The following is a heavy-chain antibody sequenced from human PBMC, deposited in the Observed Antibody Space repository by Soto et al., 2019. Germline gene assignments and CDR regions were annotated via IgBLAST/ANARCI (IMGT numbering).Heavy chain of an antibody. J-gene: IGHJ4*01. CDR1: GFTFSSYS. D-gene: IGHD6-6*01. CDR3: VREEYTKCYFDY. V-gene: IGHV3-21*01. Sequence: GGSLRLSCAASGFTFSSYSMDWVRQAPGKGLEWVSSISSSSSYIYYADSVKGRLTISRDNSKNTLYLQVDSLRGEDTAVYYCVREEYTKCYFDYWGQGTLVTVSS. CDR2: ISSSSSYI.